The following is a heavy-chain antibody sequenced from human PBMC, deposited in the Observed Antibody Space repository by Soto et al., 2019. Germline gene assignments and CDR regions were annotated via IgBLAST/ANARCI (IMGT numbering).Heavy chain of an antibody. V-gene: IGHV1-24*01. CDR2: FDPEDGET. CDR3: ARDCSSTSCYAYP. D-gene: IGHD2-2*01. J-gene: IGHJ5*02. Sequence: GASVKVSCKVSGYTLTELSMHWVRQAPGKGLEWMGGFDPEDGETIYAQKFQGRVTMTADKSTSTAYMELSSLRSEDTAVYYCARDCSSTSCYAYPWGQGTLVTVSS. CDR1: GYTLTELS.